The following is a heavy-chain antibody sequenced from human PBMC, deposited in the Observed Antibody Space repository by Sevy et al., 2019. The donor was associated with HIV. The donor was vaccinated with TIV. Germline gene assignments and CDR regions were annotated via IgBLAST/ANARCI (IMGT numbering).Heavy chain of an antibody. Sequence: GGSLRLSCAASGFTFSSYAMSWVRQAPGKGLEWVSASGGSGGSAYYADSVKGRFTISRDNSKNTLYLQMNSLRAEDTAVYYCSGYYGSGSPRGNAFDIWGQGTMVTVSS. J-gene: IGHJ3*02. CDR1: GFTFSSYA. V-gene: IGHV3-23*01. D-gene: IGHD3-10*01. CDR2: SGGSGGSA. CDR3: SGYYGSGSPRGNAFDI.